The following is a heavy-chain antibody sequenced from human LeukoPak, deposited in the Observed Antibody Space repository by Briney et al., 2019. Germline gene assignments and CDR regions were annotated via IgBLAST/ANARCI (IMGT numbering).Heavy chain of an antibody. V-gene: IGHV4-38-2*02. CDR2: IYHSGST. D-gene: IGHD2-21*01. Sequence: PSETLSLTCTVSGYSISSGYYWGWIRQPPGKGLEWIGSIYHSGSTYYNPSLKSRVTISVDTSKNQFSLKLSSVTAADTAVYYCARRVRNWFDPWGQGTLVTVSS. CDR3: ARRVRNWFDP. CDR1: GYSISSGYY. J-gene: IGHJ5*02.